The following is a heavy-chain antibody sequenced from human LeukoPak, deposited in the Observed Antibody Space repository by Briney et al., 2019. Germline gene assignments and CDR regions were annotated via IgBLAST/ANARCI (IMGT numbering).Heavy chain of an antibody. Sequence: GGSLRLSCAASGFTFSSYAMTWVRQVPGKGLEWISTISDTGYSTYYADSVKGRFTISRDNSKNTLSLQMNHLRAEDTAIYYCAKEPWHGGTCWGDYWGQGNLVTVSP. D-gene: IGHD2-15*01. V-gene: IGHV3-23*01. J-gene: IGHJ4*02. CDR3: AKEPWHGGTCWGDY. CDR1: GFTFSSYA. CDR2: ISDTGYST.